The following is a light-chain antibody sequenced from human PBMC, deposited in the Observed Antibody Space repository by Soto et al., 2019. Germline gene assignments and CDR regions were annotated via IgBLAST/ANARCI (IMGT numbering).Light chain of an antibody. CDR2: GAS. CDR3: QQYGSSGT. V-gene: IGKV3-20*01. J-gene: IGKJ1*01. CDR1: ESVTSS. Sequence: EIVMTQSPATLSVSPGDRATLSCRASESVTSSLAWYQQKPGQPPRLLIYGASSRATGIPARFSGSGSGTDFTLTISRLEPEDFAVYYCQQYGSSGTFGQGTKVDIK.